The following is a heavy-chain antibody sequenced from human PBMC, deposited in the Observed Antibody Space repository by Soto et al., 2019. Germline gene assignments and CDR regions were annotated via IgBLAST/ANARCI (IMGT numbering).Heavy chain of an antibody. CDR2: ISYDGSNK. CDR1: GFTFSSYA. J-gene: IGHJ4*02. D-gene: IGHD3-22*01. V-gene: IGHV3-30-3*01. Sequence: GSLRLSCAASGFTFSSYAMHWVRQAPGKGLEWVAVISYDGSNKYYADSVKGRYTISRDNSKNTLYLQMNSLRAEDTAVYYCARDSVYYDSSGYYFDYWGQGTLVTVSS. CDR3: ARDSVYYDSSGYYFDY.